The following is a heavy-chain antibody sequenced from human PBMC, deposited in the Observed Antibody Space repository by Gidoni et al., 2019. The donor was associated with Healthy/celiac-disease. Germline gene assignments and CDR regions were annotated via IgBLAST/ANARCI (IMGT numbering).Heavy chain of an antibody. CDR3: AKVGGITMISPSDV. Sequence: EVQLVESGGGLVQPGGSLRLPCAASGITFSSYAMSWVRQAPGKGLEWVSAISGSGGSTYYADSVKDRFTISRDNSKNTLYLQMNSLRAEDTAVYYCAKVGGITMISPSDVWGQGTTVTVSS. CDR2: ISGSGGST. D-gene: IGHD3-22*01. J-gene: IGHJ6*02. V-gene: IGHV3-23*04. CDR1: GITFSSYA.